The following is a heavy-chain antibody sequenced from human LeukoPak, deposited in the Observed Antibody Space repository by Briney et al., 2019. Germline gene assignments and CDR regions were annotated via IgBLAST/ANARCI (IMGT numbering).Heavy chain of an antibody. CDR2: INHSGST. CDR1: GGSFSGYY. D-gene: IGHD4-17*01. Sequence: SETLSLTCAVYGGSFSGYYWSWIRQPPGKGLEWIGEINHSGSTNYNPSLKSRVTISVDTSKNQFSLKLSSVTAADTAVYYCARAYGDYEGNWFDPWGQGTLVTVSS. CDR3: ARAYGDYEGNWFDP. V-gene: IGHV4-34*01. J-gene: IGHJ5*02.